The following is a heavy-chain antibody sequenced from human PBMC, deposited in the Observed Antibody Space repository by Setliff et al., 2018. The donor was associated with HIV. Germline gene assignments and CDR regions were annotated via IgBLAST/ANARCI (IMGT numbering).Heavy chain of an antibody. Sequence: SETLSLTCAVSGYSISSGYFWGWIRQPPGKGLEWIGSLYHSGTTNYNPSLKSRVTISVDTSKNQFSLKLSSVTAADTAVYYCAGEAWTSYRSSSGYYYYYMDVWGKGTTVTVSS. CDR1: GYSISSGYF. CDR2: LYHSGTT. D-gene: IGHD6-6*01. CDR3: AGEAWTSYRSSSGYYYYYMDV. V-gene: IGHV4-38-2*01. J-gene: IGHJ6*03.